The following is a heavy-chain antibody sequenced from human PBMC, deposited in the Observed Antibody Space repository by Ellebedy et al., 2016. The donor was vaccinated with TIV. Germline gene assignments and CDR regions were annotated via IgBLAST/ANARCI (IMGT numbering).Heavy chain of an antibody. D-gene: IGHD4-11*01. V-gene: IGHV4-61*01. Sequence: SETLSLTXTVSGGSISSSSYYWSWIRQPPGKGLEWIGYIYYSGSTNYNPSLKSRVTISVDTSKNQFSLKLSSVTAADTAVYYCARDTGTTTRTYYYYYYMDVWGKGTTVTVSS. CDR2: IYYSGST. CDR1: GGSISSSSYY. CDR3: ARDTGTTTRTYYYYYYMDV. J-gene: IGHJ6*03.